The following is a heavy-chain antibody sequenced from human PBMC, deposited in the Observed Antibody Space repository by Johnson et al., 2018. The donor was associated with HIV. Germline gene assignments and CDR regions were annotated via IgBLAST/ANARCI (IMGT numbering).Heavy chain of an antibody. V-gene: IGHV3-30*18. CDR3: AKTRMGGILDAFDL. CDR1: DFTFSNNA. D-gene: IGHD3-10*01. Sequence: VQLVESGGVLVQPGRSLRLSCAASDFTFSNNAIHWVRQAPGKGLEWVAGITYDGTNKYYADSVKGRFTLSRDNSKNTLDLQMNSLTIEDTAVFYCAKTRMGGILDAFDLWGQGTMVIVS. J-gene: IGHJ3*01. CDR2: ITYDGTNK.